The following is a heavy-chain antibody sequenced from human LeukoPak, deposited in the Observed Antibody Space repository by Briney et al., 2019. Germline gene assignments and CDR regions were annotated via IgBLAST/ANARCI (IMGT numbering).Heavy chain of an antibody. J-gene: IGHJ3*02. Sequence: GGSLRLSCAASGFTFSNYGMHWVRQAPGRGLEWVAVIAYDGSNEYYAELVKGRFTISRDNSKNRLYLQMYSLRAEDTAVYFCAKDQGIAVAGTDDAFDIWGQGTRVTVSS. V-gene: IGHV3-30*18. CDR1: GFTFSNYG. D-gene: IGHD6-19*01. CDR3: AKDQGIAVAGTDDAFDI. CDR2: IAYDGSNE.